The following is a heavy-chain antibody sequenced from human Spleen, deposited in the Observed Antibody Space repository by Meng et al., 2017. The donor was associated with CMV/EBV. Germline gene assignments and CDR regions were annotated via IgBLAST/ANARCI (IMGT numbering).Heavy chain of an antibody. V-gene: IGHV3-11*04. CDR1: GFMFSDYY. CDR2: ISGTGSTI. D-gene: IGHD6-25*01. Sequence: SLKISCAAPGFMFSDYYMSWSRQAPGKGLEWVSYISGTGSTIYYADSVKGRFVISRDNARNSLSLQMNSLRAEDTDLYYCARAAFLKNYFDYWGRGTRVTVSS. J-gene: IGHJ4*02. CDR3: ARAAFLKNYFDY.